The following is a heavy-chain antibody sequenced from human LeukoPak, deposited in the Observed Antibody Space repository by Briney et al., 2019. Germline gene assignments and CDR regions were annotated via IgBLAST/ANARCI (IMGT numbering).Heavy chain of an antibody. CDR1: GYTLTSYG. D-gene: IGHD3-3*01. CDR3: ARVSRDFWITEGDY. CDR2: ISAYNGNT. Sequence: ASVKVSCKASGYTLTSYGISWVRQAPGQGLEWMGWISAYNGNTNYAQKLQGRVTMTTDTSTSTAYMELRSLRSDDTAVYYCARVSRDFWITEGDYWGQGTLVTVSS. V-gene: IGHV1-18*01. J-gene: IGHJ4*02.